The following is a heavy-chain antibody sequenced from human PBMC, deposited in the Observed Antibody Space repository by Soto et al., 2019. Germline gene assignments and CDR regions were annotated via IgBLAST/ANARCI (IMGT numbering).Heavy chain of an antibody. CDR1: GFTFSGYW. D-gene: IGHD5-12*01. CDR2: INGDGTTT. CDR3: VRSREGYNLVADY. J-gene: IGHJ4*02. Sequence: EAQLVESGGGLVQPGGSLRLSCAASGFTFSGYWMHWVRQAPERGLVWVSRINGDGTTTHYADSVKGRFTISRDNAKNTLYLQMHSLRAEDTAVYSCVRSREGYNLVADYWGQGTLVTVSS. V-gene: IGHV3-74*01.